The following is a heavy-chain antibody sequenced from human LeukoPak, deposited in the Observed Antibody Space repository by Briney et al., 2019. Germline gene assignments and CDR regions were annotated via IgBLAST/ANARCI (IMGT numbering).Heavy chain of an antibody. Sequence: GGSLRLSCAASGFTFSSYGMHWVRQAPGKGLEWVAVISYDGSNKYYADSVKGRFTISRDNAKNSLYLQMNSLRAEDTAVYYCARGYVHSNWGQGTLVTVSS. J-gene: IGHJ4*02. V-gene: IGHV3-30*03. CDR2: ISYDGSNK. CDR3: ARGYVHSN. D-gene: IGHD2-2*01. CDR1: GFTFSSYG.